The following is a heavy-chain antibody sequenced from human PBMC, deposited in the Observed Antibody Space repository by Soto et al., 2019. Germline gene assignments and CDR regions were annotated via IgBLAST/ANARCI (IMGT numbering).Heavy chain of an antibody. J-gene: IGHJ3*02. Sequence: SKTLSLTCTVSGGSISSYYWSWIRQPPGKGLEWIGYIYYSGSTNYNPSLKSRVTISVDTSKNQFSLKLSSVTAADTAVYYCARHPLYGDDAFDIWGQGTMVTVSS. V-gene: IGHV4-59*08. D-gene: IGHD4-17*01. CDR3: ARHPLYGDDAFDI. CDR2: IYYSGST. CDR1: GGSISSYY.